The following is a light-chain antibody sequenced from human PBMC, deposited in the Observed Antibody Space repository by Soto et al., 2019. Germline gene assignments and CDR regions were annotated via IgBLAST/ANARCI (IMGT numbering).Light chain of an antibody. CDR2: KAS. J-gene: IGKJ5*01. CDR3: QPRSGSSLT. Sequence: SPSISAWLAWDQQKPGKATRLLIYKASTLEIGVPSRFSGSGSGSECTITISSLLPGVGATDDCQPRSGSSLTVGQGTPVEIK. V-gene: IGKV1-5*03. CDR1: PSISAW.